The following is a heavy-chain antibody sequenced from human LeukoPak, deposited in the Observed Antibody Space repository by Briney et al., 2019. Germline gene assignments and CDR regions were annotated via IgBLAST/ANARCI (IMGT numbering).Heavy chain of an antibody. CDR1: GFTFSSYD. J-gene: IGHJ4*02. D-gene: IGHD3-10*02. CDR3: SCSNTVYFDY. Sequence: GGSLRLSCAASGFTFSSYDIHWVRQAPGKGLEWVAFIHFAGSNTYYADSVKGRFTISRDNSKNTLYLQMNNLRGDDTAVYYCSCSNTVYFDYWGQGTLVTVSS. V-gene: IGHV3-30*02. CDR2: IHFAGSNT.